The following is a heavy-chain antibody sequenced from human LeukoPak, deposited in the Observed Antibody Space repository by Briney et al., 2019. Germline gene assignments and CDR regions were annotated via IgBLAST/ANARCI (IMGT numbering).Heavy chain of an antibody. CDR2: IYHSGST. CDR3: ARTGYSSSFDY. J-gene: IGHJ4*02. D-gene: IGHD6-13*01. Sequence: SETLSLTCTVSGGSISSSSYYWGWIRQPPGKGLEWIGSIYHSGSTYYNPSLKSRVTISVDTSKNQFSLKLSSVTAADTAVYYCARTGYSSSFDYWGQGTLVTVSS. CDR1: GGSISSSSYY. V-gene: IGHV4-39*07.